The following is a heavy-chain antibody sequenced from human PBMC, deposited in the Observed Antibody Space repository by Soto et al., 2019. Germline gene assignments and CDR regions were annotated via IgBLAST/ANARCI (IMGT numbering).Heavy chain of an antibody. CDR2: IKSKTDGGTT. J-gene: IGHJ4*02. V-gene: IGHV3-15*05. CDR3: TTSQWIRGIIKLPYYFDY. Sequence: EVQLVESGGGLVKSGGSLRLSCAASGFTFSNAWMSWVRQAPGKGLEWVGRIKSKTDGGTTDYAAPVKDRFTISSDDSKNSLYLQMNSLRTEDTAVYYCTTSQWIRGIIKLPYYFDYWGQGALVTVSS. D-gene: IGHD3-10*01. CDR1: GFTFSNAW.